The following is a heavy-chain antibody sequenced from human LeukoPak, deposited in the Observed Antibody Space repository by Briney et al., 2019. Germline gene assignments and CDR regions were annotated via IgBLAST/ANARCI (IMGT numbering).Heavy chain of an antibody. Sequence: GGSLRLSCAASGFTFSSYGMHWVRQAPRKGREWVAFIRYDGSNKNYVDSVKGRFTISRDNSKNTLYLQMNSLRAEDTAVYYCAKSVPAIRGEIDYWGQGTLVTVSS. CDR1: GFTFSSYG. D-gene: IGHD3-10*01. J-gene: IGHJ4*02. CDR3: AKSVPAIRGEIDY. CDR2: IRYDGSNK. V-gene: IGHV3-30*02.